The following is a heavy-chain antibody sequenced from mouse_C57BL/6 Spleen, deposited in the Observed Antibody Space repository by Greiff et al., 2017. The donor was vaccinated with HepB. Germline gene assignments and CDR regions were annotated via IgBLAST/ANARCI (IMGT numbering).Heavy chain of an antibody. D-gene: IGHD1-1*01. CDR1: GYAFSSYW. V-gene: IGHV1-80*01. CDR3: ARSGYGRRYFDY. CDR2: IYPGDGDT. Sequence: VQLQQSGAELVKPGASVKISCKASGYAFSSYWMNWVKQRPGKGLEWIGQIYPGDGDTNYNGKFKGKATLTADISSSTAYMQLSSLTSEDSAVYFCARSGYGRRYFDYWGQGTTLTVSS. J-gene: IGHJ2*01.